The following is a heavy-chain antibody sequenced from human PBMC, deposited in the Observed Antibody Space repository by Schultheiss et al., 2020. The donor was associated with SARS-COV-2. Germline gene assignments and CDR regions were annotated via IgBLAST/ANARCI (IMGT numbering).Heavy chain of an antibody. Sequence: GESLKISCAASGFTFSSYAMSWVRQAPGKGLEWVSAITGGGNTYYADSVKGRFTISRDNSKNTLYLQMDTLRAEDTAVYYCARVDGGYFGFDYWGQGALVTVSS. D-gene: IGHD3-16*01. V-gene: IGHV3-23*01. CDR1: GFTFSSYA. CDR2: ITGGGNT. CDR3: ARVDGGYFGFDY. J-gene: IGHJ4*02.